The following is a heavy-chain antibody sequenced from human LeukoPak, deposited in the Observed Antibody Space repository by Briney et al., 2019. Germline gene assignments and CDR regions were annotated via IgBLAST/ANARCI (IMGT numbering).Heavy chain of an antibody. CDR3: ARDGRDYGGNPHDAFDI. CDR1: GGSISSGGYS. D-gene: IGHD4-23*01. J-gene: IGHJ3*02. CDR2: IYHSGST. Sequence: SETLSLTCAVSGGSISSGGYSWSWIRQPPGKGLEWIGYIYHSGSTYYNPSLKSRVTISVDRSKNQFSLKLSSVTAADTAVYYCARDGRDYGGNPHDAFDIWGQGTMVTVSS. V-gene: IGHV4-30-2*01.